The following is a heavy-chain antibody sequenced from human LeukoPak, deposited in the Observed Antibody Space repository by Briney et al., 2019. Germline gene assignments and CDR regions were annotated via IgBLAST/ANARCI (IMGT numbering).Heavy chain of an antibody. CDR2: IHYSGST. CDR1: GASISNFY. V-gene: IGHV4-59*01. CDR3: ARGPPGGRFDP. D-gene: IGHD3-10*01. J-gene: IGHJ5*02. Sequence: PSETLSLTCTVSGASISNFYWTWIRQPPGKGLEWIGYIHYSGSTNYNPSLKSRVTMSVDTSKNQFSPKLTSVTAADTAVYYCARGPPGGRFDPWGQGTLVTVSS.